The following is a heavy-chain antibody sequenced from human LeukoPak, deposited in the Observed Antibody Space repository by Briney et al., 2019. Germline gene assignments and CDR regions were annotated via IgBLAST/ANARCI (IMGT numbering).Heavy chain of an antibody. CDR3: ATTAAFSY. V-gene: IGHV3-7*01. J-gene: IGHJ4*02. D-gene: IGHD2-2*01. CDR1: GFTFRGNW. CDR2: IKHDGSQR. Sequence: GGSLRLSGAASGFTFRGNWMSWVGKAPGRGLEWVANIKHDGSQRYSVDSVKGRFTISRDNAKNSLYLQMNSLRAEDTAVYYCATTAAFSYWGQGTLVTVSS.